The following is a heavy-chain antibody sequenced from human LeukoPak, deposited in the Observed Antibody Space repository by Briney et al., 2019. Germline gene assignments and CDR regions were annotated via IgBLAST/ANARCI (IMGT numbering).Heavy chain of an antibody. CDR1: GFTFSSYA. D-gene: IGHD6-6*01. CDR2: ISGSGGST. CDR3: AKDRIAARPGPFDY. V-gene: IGHV3-23*01. J-gene: IGHJ4*02. Sequence: GASLRLSCAASGFTFSSYAMSWVRQAPGKGLEWVSAISGSGGSTYYADSVKGRFTVSRDNSKNTLYLQMNSLRAEDTAVYYCAKDRIAARPGPFDYWGQGTLVTVSS.